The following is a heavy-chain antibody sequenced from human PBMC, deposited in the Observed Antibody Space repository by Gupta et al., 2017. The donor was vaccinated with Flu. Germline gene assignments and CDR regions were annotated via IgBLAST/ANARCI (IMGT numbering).Heavy chain of an antibody. J-gene: IGHJ4*02. Sequence: EVQLVESGGGLVKPGGSLRLSCAASGFTFSSYSMNWVRQAPGKGLEWVSSISSSSSYIYYADSVKGRFTISRDNAKNSLYLQMNSLRAEDTAVYYCARDGGSSWGFDYWGQGTLVTVSS. V-gene: IGHV3-21*01. CDR3: ARDGGSSWGFDY. CDR1: GFTFSSYS. D-gene: IGHD6-13*01. CDR2: ISSSSSYI.